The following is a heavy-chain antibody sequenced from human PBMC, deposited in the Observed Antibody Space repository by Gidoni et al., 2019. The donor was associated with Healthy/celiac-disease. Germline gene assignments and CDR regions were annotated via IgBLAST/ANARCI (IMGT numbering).Heavy chain of an antibody. CDR1: GGSISSSSSY. CDR2: IYYSGST. V-gene: IGHV4-39*01. CDR3: ARHVALTVVTQFFAFDI. J-gene: IGHJ3*02. Sequence: QLQLQESVPGLVKPSETLYLTCTVSGGSISSSSSYWGWIRQPPGKGLEWIGSIYYSGSTYYNPSLKSRVTISVDTSKNQFSLKLSSVTAADTAVYYCARHVALTVVTQFFAFDIWGQGTMVTVSS. D-gene: IGHD2-21*02.